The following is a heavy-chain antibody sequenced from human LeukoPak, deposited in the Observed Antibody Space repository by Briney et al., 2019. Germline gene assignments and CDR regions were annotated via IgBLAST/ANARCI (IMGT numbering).Heavy chain of an antibody. D-gene: IGHD2-8*01. Sequence: GGSLRLTCAGSGFTFSLFDMHWVRQAPGKGLEWVAVISYDGSNTYYADSVKGRFTISRDNSKSTLYLQMNSLRPEDTAMYYCAKGWGGYCTNSICSSVDYWGQGTLVTVSS. CDR1: GFTFSLFD. V-gene: IGHV3-30*18. CDR2: ISYDGSNT. J-gene: IGHJ4*02. CDR3: AKGWGGYCTNSICSSVDY.